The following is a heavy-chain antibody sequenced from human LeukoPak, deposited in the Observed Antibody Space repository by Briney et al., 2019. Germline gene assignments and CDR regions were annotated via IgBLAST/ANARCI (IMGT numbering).Heavy chain of an antibody. CDR3: ARDIKNYGGDENDAFDI. CDR2: IYYSGST. Sequence: SETLSLTCTVSGGSISSSSYYWGWIRQPPGKGLEWIGSIYYSGSTYYSPSLKSRVTISVDTSKNQFSLKLSSVTAADTAVYYCARDIKNYGGDENDAFDIWGQGTMVTVSS. D-gene: IGHD4-23*01. CDR1: GGSISSSSYY. V-gene: IGHV4-39*02. J-gene: IGHJ3*02.